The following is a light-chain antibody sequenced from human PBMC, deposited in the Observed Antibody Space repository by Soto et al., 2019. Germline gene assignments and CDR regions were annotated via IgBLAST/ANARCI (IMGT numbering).Light chain of an antibody. CDR2: END. Sequence: NFMLTQPHSVSESPGKTVVISCTRSSGSIASYYVQWYRQRPGSAPTTVIYENDQRPSGVPDRFSGSIDSSSNSASLTISGLTTDDEADYYCQSYANSKWVFGGGTKLTVL. V-gene: IGLV6-57*04. CDR1: SGSIASYY. J-gene: IGLJ3*02. CDR3: QSYANSKWV.